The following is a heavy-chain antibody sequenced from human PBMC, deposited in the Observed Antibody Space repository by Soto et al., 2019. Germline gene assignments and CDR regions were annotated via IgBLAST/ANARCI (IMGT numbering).Heavy chain of an antibody. CDR2: IRSKIDGVTT. V-gene: IGHV3-15*07. CDR3: TTQPYNWTAQGGN. Sequence: EIQLVESGGGLVKPGGSLRLSCEASGFIFSNCWLNWVRQAPGKGREWVGRIRSKIDGVTTDYAGPVKGRFSISRDDSKDTLYLQMNSLKAEDTAVYYCTTQPYNWTAQGGNWGQGTLVTVSS. D-gene: IGHD1-1*01. CDR1: GFIFSNCW. J-gene: IGHJ4*02.